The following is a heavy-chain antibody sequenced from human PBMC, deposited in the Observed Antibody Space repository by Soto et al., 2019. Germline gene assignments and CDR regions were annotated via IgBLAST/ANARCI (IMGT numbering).Heavy chain of an antibody. V-gene: IGHV3-30*18. CDR3: AKVLSN. D-gene: IGHD3-16*01. Sequence: GGSLRLSCAASGFTFSSYGMHWVRQAPGKGLEWVAVISYDGSNKYYEDSVKGRFTISRDNSKNTLYLQMNSLRAEDTAVYYCAKVLSNWGQGTLVTVSP. J-gene: IGHJ4*02. CDR2: ISYDGSNK. CDR1: GFTFSSYG.